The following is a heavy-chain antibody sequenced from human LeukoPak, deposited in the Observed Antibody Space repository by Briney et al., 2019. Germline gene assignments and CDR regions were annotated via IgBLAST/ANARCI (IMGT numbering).Heavy chain of an antibody. J-gene: IGHJ4*02. Sequence: AGSLRLSCTASGFTFSDYWMTWVRQAPGKGMDWVANIKQDGSAKYYVDSVMGRFSISRDNAKNSLYLQMDSLRVEDTATYYCARWRGSTSERSDYWGQGTLVTVSS. V-gene: IGHV3-7*01. CDR2: IKQDGSAK. D-gene: IGHD2-2*01. CDR3: ARWRGSTSERSDY. CDR1: GFTFSDYW.